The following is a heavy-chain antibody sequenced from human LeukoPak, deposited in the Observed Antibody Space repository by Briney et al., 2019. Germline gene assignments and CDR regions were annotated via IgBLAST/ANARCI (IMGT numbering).Heavy chain of an antibody. Sequence: ASVKVSCKASGYTFTSYGISWVRQAPGQGLEWMGWISAYNGNTNYAQKLQGRVTMTTDTSTSTAYMELRSLRSDDTAVYYCARDYGGSGTYYYGMDVWGQETTVTVSS. J-gene: IGHJ6*02. D-gene: IGHD3-10*01. CDR3: ARDYGGSGTYYYGMDV. V-gene: IGHV1-18*01. CDR2: ISAYNGNT. CDR1: GYTFTSYG.